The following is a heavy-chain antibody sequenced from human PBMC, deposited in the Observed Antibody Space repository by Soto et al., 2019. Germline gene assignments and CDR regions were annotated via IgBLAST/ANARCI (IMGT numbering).Heavy chain of an antibody. D-gene: IGHD2-2*01. CDR2: ISAGGGNT. J-gene: IGHJ4*02. V-gene: IGHV3-23*01. Sequence: EVQLLESGGGLVQSGYSLRLSCAASGFVFGDYAMNWVRQAPGKGLQWVSAISAGGGNTYYSDSVKGRFTVSRDNIQNTLFLQMFNLRVDDTAMYFCAKSRGPRRTSDPFDYWGLGTPVTVSS. CDR3: AKSRGPRRTSDPFDY. CDR1: GFVFGDYA.